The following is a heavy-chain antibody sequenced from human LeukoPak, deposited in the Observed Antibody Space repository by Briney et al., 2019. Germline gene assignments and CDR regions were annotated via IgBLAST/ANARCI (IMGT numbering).Heavy chain of an antibody. CDR3: ARASSYSSGYDY. CDR1: GFTFSNYW. V-gene: IGHV3-74*01. Sequence: GGSLRLSCAASGFTFSNYWMHWVRQAPGKGLVWVSRINSDGSSTRDADSVKARFTISRDNAKNTLYLQMNSLRAEDTAVYYCARASSYSSGYDYWGQGTLVTVSS. D-gene: IGHD6-19*01. CDR2: INSDGSST. J-gene: IGHJ4*02.